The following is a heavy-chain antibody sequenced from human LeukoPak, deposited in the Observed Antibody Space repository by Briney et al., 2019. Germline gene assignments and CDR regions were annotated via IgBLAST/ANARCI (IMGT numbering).Heavy chain of an antibody. D-gene: IGHD1-26*01. Sequence: SETLSLTCTVSGGSISSHYWSWIRQSAGKGLEWIGRIYTSGSTNYNPSLKSRVTMSVDTSKNQFSLKLSSVTAADTAVYYCASSTWELSSYYFDYWGQGTLVTVSS. V-gene: IGHV4-4*07. CDR2: IYTSGST. CDR1: GGSISSHY. J-gene: IGHJ4*02. CDR3: ASSTWELSSYYFDY.